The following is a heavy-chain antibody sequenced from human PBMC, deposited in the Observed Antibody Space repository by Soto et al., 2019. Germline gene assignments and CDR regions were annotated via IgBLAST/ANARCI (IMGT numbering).Heavy chain of an antibody. D-gene: IGHD3-16*01. J-gene: IGHJ4*02. CDR3: TTIPTSGERVGKG. CDR1: GFTFSNAW. CDR2: IKSKTDGGTT. V-gene: IGHV3-15*01. Sequence: EVQLVESGGGLVKPGGSLRLSCAASGFTFSNAWMSWVRQAPGRGREWVGGIKSKTDGGTTDYAAPVKGRFTISRDDSKNTLYLQMNSLKTEDTAVYYCTTIPTSGERVGKGWGQGTLVTVSS.